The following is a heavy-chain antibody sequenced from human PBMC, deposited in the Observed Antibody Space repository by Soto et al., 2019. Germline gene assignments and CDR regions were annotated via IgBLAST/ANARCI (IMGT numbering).Heavy chain of an antibody. V-gene: IGHV4-59*01. CDR2: IYYSGST. CDR1: GGSISSYY. J-gene: IGHJ4*02. Sequence: SETLSLTCTVSGGSISSYYWSWIRQPPGKGLEWIGYIYYSGSTNYNPSLKSRVTISVDTSKNQFSLKLSSVTAADTAVYYCARDPYGDYVIDYWGQGTLVTVSS. D-gene: IGHD4-17*01. CDR3: ARDPYGDYVIDY.